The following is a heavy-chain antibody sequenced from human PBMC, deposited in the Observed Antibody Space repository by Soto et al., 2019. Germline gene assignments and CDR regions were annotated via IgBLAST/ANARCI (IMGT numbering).Heavy chain of an antibody. CDR1: GLTFTNAW. Sequence: EVQLVESGGGLVKPGESLRLSCAVSGLTFTNAWMTWVRQAPGKGLEWVGHIKSKLDGGTRDYGAPVKGRFIISRDDSKNTLYLDLNSLKTEDTAVYYCAKDLPFTSGGPLAYWGQGAQVIVSS. V-gene: IGHV3-15*01. D-gene: IGHD3-16*01. CDR3: AKDLPFTSGGPLAY. CDR2: IKSKLDGGTR. J-gene: IGHJ4*02.